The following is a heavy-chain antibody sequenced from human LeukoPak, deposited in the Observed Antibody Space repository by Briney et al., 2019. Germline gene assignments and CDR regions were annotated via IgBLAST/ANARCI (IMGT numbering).Heavy chain of an antibody. D-gene: IGHD3-16*01. CDR1: GYTFTGYY. CDR2: INPNSGGT. CDR3: ARVRYRLAETYIDY. V-gene: IGHV1-2*06. J-gene: IGHJ4*02. Sequence: ASVKVSCKASGYTFTGYYMHWVRQAPGQGLEWMGRINPNSGGTNYAQKFQGRLTMTRDTSISTAYMELSRLRSDDTAVYYCARVRYRLAETYIDYWGQGTLVTVSS.